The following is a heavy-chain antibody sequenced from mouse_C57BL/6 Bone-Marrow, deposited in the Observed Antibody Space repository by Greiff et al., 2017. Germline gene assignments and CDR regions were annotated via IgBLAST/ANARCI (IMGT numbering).Heavy chain of an antibody. J-gene: IGHJ4*01. CDR3: ARQIYYGNPYAMDY. CDR2: ISSGGSYT. V-gene: IGHV5-6*01. Sequence: DVHLVESGGDLVKPGGSLKLSCAASGFTFSSYGMSWVRQTPDKRLEWVATISSGGSYTYYPDSVKGRFTISRDNAKNTLYLQMSSLKSEDTAMYYCARQIYYGNPYAMDYWGQGTSVTVSS. D-gene: IGHD2-1*01. CDR1: GFTFSSYG.